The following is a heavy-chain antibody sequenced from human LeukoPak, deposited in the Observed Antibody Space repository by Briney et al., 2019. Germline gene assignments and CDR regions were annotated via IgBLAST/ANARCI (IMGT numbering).Heavy chain of an antibody. CDR3: ARYTTAAAQGFYFDY. J-gene: IGHJ4*02. D-gene: IGHD6-13*01. CDR1: GFTFSSYA. V-gene: IGHV3-23*01. Sequence: PGGSLRLSCAASGFTFSSYAMSWVRQAPGKGLEWVSAISGSGGSTYYADSVKGRFTISRDNSKNTLYLQMNSLRAEDTAVYYYARYTTAAAQGFYFDYWGQGTLVTVSS. CDR2: ISGSGGST.